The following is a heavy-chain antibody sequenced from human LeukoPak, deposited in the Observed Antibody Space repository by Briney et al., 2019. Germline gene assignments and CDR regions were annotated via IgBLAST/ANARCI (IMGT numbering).Heavy chain of an antibody. Sequence: ASVKVSCKASGYTFTSYGISWVRQAPGQGLEWMGWISAYNGNTNYAQKLQGRVTMTTDTSTSTAYMELRSLRSDDTAVYYCARDTRLYVVPAADDYYYMDVWGKGATVTVSS. CDR3: ARDTRLYVVPAADDYYYMDV. J-gene: IGHJ6*03. V-gene: IGHV1-18*01. CDR2: ISAYNGNT. D-gene: IGHD2-2*01. CDR1: GYTFTSYG.